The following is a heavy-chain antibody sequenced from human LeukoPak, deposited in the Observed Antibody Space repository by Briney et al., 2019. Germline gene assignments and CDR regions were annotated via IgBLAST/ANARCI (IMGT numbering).Heavy chain of an antibody. CDR3: ARLGRRGLLWFGESPHGFDY. J-gene: IGHJ4*02. CDR1: GGSISGSISSYY. D-gene: IGHD3-10*01. Sequence: PSETLSLTCTVSGGSISGSISSYYWNWIRQPPGKGLEWIGYIYYSGSTNYNPSLKSRVTISVDTSKNQFSLKLSSVTAADTAVYYCARLGRRGLLWFGESPHGFDYWGQGTLVTVSS. V-gene: IGHV4-61*05. CDR2: IYYSGST.